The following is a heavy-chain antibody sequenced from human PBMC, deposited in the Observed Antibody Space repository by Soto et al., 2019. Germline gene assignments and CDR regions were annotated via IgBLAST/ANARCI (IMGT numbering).Heavy chain of an antibody. D-gene: IGHD4-17*01. Sequence: QVQLVQSGAEVKKPGSSVKVSCKASGGTFSSYAISWVRQAPGQGLEWRGGIIPIFGTANYAQKFQGRVTITADESTSTAYMELSSLRSEDTAVYYCARENYGGNGPANWFDPWGQGTLVTVSS. CDR2: IIPIFGTA. J-gene: IGHJ5*02. CDR3: ARENYGGNGPANWFDP. CDR1: GGTFSSYA. V-gene: IGHV1-69*12.